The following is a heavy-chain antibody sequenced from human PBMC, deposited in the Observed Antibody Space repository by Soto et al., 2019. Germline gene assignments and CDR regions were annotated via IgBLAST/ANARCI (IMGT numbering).Heavy chain of an antibody. D-gene: IGHD1-1*01. CDR1: GFTVSSNY. Sequence: GGSLRLSCAASGFTVSSNYMSWVRQAPGKGLEWVSVIYSGGSTYYADSVKGRFTISRANSKNTLYLQMNSLRAEDTDVYYCARDFLNGPRLQAFDIWGQGTMVTVSS. CDR2: IYSGGST. J-gene: IGHJ3*02. V-gene: IGHV3-66*01. CDR3: ARDFLNGPRLQAFDI.